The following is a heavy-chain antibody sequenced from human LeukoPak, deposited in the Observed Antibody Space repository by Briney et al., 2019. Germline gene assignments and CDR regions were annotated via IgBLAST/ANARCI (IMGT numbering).Heavy chain of an antibody. D-gene: IGHD3-22*01. CDR1: GGSISSYY. CDR3: AREEDDSSGYYFDY. J-gene: IGHJ4*02. Sequence: SETLSLTCTVSGGSISSYYWSWIRQPPGKGLEWIGYIYYSGSTNYNPSLKSRVTISVDTSKNQFSLKLSSVTAADTAVYYCAREEDDSSGYYFDYWGQGTLATVSS. CDR2: IYYSGST. V-gene: IGHV4-59*01.